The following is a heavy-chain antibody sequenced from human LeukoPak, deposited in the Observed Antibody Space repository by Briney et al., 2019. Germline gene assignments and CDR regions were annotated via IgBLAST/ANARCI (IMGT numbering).Heavy chain of an antibody. CDR3: ARDFSSTRLVVPYGY. D-gene: IGHD3-22*01. Sequence: ASVKVSCKASGYTFTSYAMNWVRQAPGQGLEWMGWINTNTGNLTYAQGFTGRFVFSLDTSVSTAYLQISSLKAEDTAVYYCARDFSSTRLVVPYGYWGQGTLVTVSS. V-gene: IGHV7-4-1*02. J-gene: IGHJ4*02. CDR2: INTNTGNL. CDR1: GYTFTSYA.